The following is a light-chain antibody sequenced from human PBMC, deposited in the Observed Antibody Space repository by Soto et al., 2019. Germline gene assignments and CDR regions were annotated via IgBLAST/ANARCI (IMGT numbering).Light chain of an antibody. J-gene: IGKJ1*01. Sequence: DIQMTQSPSSLSASVGDRVTITCRASQSISSYLNWYQQKPGKAPKLLIYAASSLQSGVPSRFSGSGSGTDLTLTISRLQPEDFATYYCQQSYSTPRAFGQGTKVDIK. CDR2: AAS. CDR3: QQSYSTPRA. CDR1: QSISSY. V-gene: IGKV1-39*01.